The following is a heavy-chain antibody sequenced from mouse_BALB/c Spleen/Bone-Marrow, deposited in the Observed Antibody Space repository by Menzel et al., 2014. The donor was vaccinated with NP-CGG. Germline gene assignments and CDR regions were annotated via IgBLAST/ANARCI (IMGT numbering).Heavy chain of an antibody. Sequence: EVQLQQSGPELVKPGASVKVSCKASGYAFTSYNMYWVKQSHGKSLEWIGYIDPYSGGTNYNQKFWGKATLTVDKSSNTAYIHLNSLTSEDSAVYFCARELSRAMDYWGQGTSVTVSS. J-gene: IGHJ4*01. V-gene: IGHV1S135*01. CDR3: ARELSRAMDY. CDR2: IDPYSGGT. D-gene: IGHD2-12*01. CDR1: GYAFTSYN.